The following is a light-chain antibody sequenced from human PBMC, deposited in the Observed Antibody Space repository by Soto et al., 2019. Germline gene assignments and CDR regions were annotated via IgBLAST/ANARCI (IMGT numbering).Light chain of an antibody. V-gene: IGLV2-8*01. CDR2: EVN. J-gene: IGLJ2*01. CDR1: TSDVGGYNY. CDR3: SSYAGSKNFIL. Sequence: QSALTQPPSASGSPGQSVTISRTGTTSDVGGYNYVSWYQLHPGKVPKLIISEVNKRPSGVPDRFSGSKSGSTASLTVSGLQAEDEADYFCSSYAGSKNFILFGGGTKVTVL.